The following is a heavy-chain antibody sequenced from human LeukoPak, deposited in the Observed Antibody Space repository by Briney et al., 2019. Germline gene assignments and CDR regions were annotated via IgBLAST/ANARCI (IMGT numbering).Heavy chain of an antibody. J-gene: IGHJ4*02. V-gene: IGHV1-18*01. CDR3: ARWIAAPYYFDY. CDR1: GYTFTSYG. D-gene: IGHD6-6*01. CDR2: ISAYNGNT. Sequence: ASVKVSCKASGYTFTSYGISWVRQAPGQGLEWMGWISAYNGNTNYAQKLQGRVAMTTDTSTSTAYMELRSLRSDDTAVYYCARWIAAPYYFDYWGQGTLVTVSS.